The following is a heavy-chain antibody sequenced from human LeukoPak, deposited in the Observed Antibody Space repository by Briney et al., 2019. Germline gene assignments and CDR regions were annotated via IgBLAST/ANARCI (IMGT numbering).Heavy chain of an antibody. J-gene: IGHJ4*02. CDR2: IYPDDSHT. CDR3: ARLGDSYGYYFDY. CDR1: GCSSACYL. D-gene: IGHD3-10*01. Sequence: GESLKISCRGSGCSSACYLIVLVRQMPGKGLEWMGIIYPDDSHTRYSPSFQGQVTISADKSISTAYLQWSNLKGSDTAMYYCARLGDSYGYYFDYWGQGTLVTVSS. V-gene: IGHV5-51*01.